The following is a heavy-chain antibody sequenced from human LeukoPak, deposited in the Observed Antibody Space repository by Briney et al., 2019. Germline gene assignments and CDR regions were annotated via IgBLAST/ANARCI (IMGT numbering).Heavy chain of an antibody. D-gene: IGHD6-13*01. Sequence: SETLSLTCAVYGGSFSGYYWSWIRQPPGKGLEWIGTIYYGGSTYYNPSLKSRVTISVDTSKNQFSLKLSSVTAADTAVYYCARLNPLYTSSPFDYWGQGTLVTVSS. CDR1: GGSFSGYY. V-gene: IGHV4-34*01. CDR3: ARLNPLYTSSPFDY. J-gene: IGHJ4*02. CDR2: IYYGGST.